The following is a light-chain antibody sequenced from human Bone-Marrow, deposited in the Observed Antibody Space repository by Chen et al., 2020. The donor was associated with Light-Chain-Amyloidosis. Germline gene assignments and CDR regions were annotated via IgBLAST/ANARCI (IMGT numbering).Light chain of an antibody. V-gene: IGLV2-23*01. Sequence: QSALTQPASVSGSPGHSTTIPCTGTTSDVGTYNLVSWYQQHPGKAPKLIIFEDTQRPSGVSTRFSASKSVNTASLRIFRLQAEDEADYYCCSYAGSNTYVFGGGTKLTVL. CDR1: TSDVGTYNL. CDR3: CSYAGSNTYV. CDR2: EDT. J-gene: IGLJ2*01.